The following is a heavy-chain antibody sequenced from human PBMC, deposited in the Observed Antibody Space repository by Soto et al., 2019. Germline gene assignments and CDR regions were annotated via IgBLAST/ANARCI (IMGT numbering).Heavy chain of an antibody. Sequence: SVKVSCKASGGTFSSYTISWVRQAPGQGLEWMGRIIPILGIANYAQKFQGRVTITADKSTSTAYMELSSLRSEDTAVYYCARLYDFWTPSVFGYWGQGTLVIVSS. V-gene: IGHV1-69*02. J-gene: IGHJ4*02. CDR1: GGTFSSYT. CDR2: IIPILGIA. D-gene: IGHD3-3*01. CDR3: ARLYDFWTPSVFGY.